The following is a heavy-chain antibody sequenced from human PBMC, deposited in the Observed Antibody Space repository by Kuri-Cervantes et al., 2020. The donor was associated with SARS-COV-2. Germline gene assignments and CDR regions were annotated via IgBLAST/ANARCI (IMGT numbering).Heavy chain of an antibody. J-gene: IGHJ6*02. CDR1: GFTFSVYW. CDR3: ARDNVGYYYYGMDV. V-gene: IGHV3-7*05. CDR2: INQDGSAK. D-gene: IGHD2-8*01. Sequence: GGSLRLSCAASGFTFSVYWMTWVRQAPGKGLEWVANINQDGSAKYYVDSVKGRFTISRDNAKNSLYLQMNSLRAEDTAVYYCARDNVGYYYYGMDVWGQGTTVTVSS.